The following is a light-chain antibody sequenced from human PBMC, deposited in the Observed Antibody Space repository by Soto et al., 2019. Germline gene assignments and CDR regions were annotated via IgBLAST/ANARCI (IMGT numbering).Light chain of an antibody. Sequence: IPLTQSPSSLSASVGDRVTITCRASQGVSSCLVWYQQKPGKAPKLLLYAASSLQSGVPSRFSGSGSGTDFTLTISSLQPEDFATYYSQQLISYPPLTFGGGTKVEIK. CDR3: QQLISYPPLT. CDR2: AAS. CDR1: QGVSSC. V-gene: IGKV1-9*01. J-gene: IGKJ4*01.